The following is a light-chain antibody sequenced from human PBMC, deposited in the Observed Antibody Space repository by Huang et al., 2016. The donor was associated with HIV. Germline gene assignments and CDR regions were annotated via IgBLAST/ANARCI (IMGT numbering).Light chain of an antibody. CDR2: GAS. Sequence: EIVMTQSPATLSVSPGERATLSCRASQSVSSNLAWDQQKPGQAPRLLIYGASTRATGSPARCSGSGSGTEFTLTISSLQSEDFAVYYCQQYNNWPPTFGQGTKVEIK. CDR3: QQYNNWPPT. CDR1: QSVSSN. V-gene: IGKV3-15*01. J-gene: IGKJ1*01.